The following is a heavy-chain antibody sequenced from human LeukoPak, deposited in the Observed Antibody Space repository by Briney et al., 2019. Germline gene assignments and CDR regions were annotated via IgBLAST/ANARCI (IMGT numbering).Heavy chain of an antibody. CDR1: GASISSGDYY. D-gene: IGHD7-27*01. CDR3: ARFQSTNWVTD. J-gene: IGHJ4*02. Sequence: KPSETLSPTCIVSGASISSGDYYWSWIRPPPGKGLEWIGYIYHSGTTYYNPSLKSRVTISLGRSKNQFSLKLNSVTAADTAVYYCARFQSTNWVTDWGQGTLVTVSS. V-gene: IGHV4-30-2*01. CDR2: IYHSGTT.